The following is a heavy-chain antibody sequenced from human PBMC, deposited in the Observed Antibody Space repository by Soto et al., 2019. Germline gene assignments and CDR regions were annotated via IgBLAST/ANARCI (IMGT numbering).Heavy chain of an antibody. Sequence: WTWLRQHPGKGLEWIGYIYDSGSAFYNPSLKSRVTMSVDTSKNQFSLNLRSVTAADTAVFYCARGILRPNHYMDVWGKGTVVAVSS. J-gene: IGHJ6*03. CDR2: IYDSGSA. V-gene: IGHV4-31*02. CDR3: ARGILRPNHYMDV. D-gene: IGHD1-26*01.